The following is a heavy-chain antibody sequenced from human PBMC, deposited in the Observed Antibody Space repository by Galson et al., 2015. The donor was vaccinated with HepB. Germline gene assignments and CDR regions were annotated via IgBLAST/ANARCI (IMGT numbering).Heavy chain of an antibody. Sequence: SLRLSCAASGFTFSSYSMNWVCQAPGKGLEWVSSISSSSSYIYYADSVKGRFTISRDNAKNSLYLQMNSLRAEDTAVYYCARALRDYGDLLDYWGQGTLVTVSS. D-gene: IGHD4-17*01. CDR2: ISSSSSYI. CDR1: GFTFSSYS. V-gene: IGHV3-21*01. J-gene: IGHJ4*02. CDR3: ARALRDYGDLLDY.